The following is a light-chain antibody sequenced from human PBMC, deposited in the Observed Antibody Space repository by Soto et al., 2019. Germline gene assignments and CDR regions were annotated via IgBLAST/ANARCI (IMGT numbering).Light chain of an antibody. J-gene: IGLJ1*01. CDR1: SSDVGGYDY. V-gene: IGLV2-14*01. CDR3: SSYTSSSTYV. CDR2: EVT. Sequence: QSALTQPASVSGSPGQSLTISCTGTSSDVGGYDYVSWYQQHPGKAPKLVIFEVTHRPSGVSSRFSGSRSGNTASLTISGLQAEDGADYYCSSYTSSSTYVFGTGTKVTVL.